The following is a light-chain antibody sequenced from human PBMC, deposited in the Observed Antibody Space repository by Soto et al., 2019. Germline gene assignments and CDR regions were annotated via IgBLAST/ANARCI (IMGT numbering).Light chain of an antibody. J-gene: IGKJ2*01. CDR2: GAS. CDR3: QQYGGFPYT. V-gene: IGKV3-20*01. Sequence: EIVLTQSPGTLSLSPGERATLSCMASQTISTRFVAWYQQKPGQAPRLLIYGASSRATGIPDRFSGSGSGTDFTLTISRPEPEYFAVYSCQQYGGFPYTFGQGTTLEIK. CDR1: QTISTRF.